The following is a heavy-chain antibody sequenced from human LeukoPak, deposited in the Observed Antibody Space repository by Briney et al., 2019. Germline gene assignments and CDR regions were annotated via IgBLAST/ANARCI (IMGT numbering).Heavy chain of an antibody. Sequence: SETLSLTCTVSGGSISSSSYSWGWIRQPPGKGLDWIGSIYYSGITYYNPSLKSRVTISVDTSKNQFSLKLSSVTAADTAVYYCARHLNSDWIDFDYWGQGTLVTVSS. CDR2: IYYSGIT. V-gene: IGHV4-39*01. J-gene: IGHJ4*02. D-gene: IGHD6-19*01. CDR1: GGSISSSSYS. CDR3: ARHLNSDWIDFDY.